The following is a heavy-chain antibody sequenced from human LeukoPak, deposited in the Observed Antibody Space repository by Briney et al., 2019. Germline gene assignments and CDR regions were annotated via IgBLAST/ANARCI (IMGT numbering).Heavy chain of an antibody. Sequence: GGSLRLSCAAPGFIFGDYSMNWVRQAPGKGLEWVSSISSGGSVTYYADSLRGRFTISRDNAKDSVLLQMNSLRVEDTAVYFCSREPDMDVWGKGTTVSVSS. CDR3: SREPDMDV. V-gene: IGHV3-21*01. J-gene: IGHJ6*03. CDR2: ISSGGSVT. CDR1: GFIFGDYS.